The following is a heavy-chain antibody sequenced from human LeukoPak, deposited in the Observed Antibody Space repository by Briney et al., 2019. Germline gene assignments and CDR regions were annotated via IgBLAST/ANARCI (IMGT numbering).Heavy chain of an antibody. J-gene: IGHJ4*02. D-gene: IGHD3-22*01. CDR2: INPQTGAT. Sequence: ASVKVSCKASGYSFTGFYIHWVRQAPGQGLEWMAWINPQTGATNYAQKFKGRITTTRDLSITPAYMKVTTLRSDDTAVYYCARGGDDSGLYFAYWGQGTLVTVSS. CDR1: GYSFTGFY. V-gene: IGHV1-2*02. CDR3: ARGGDDSGLYFAY.